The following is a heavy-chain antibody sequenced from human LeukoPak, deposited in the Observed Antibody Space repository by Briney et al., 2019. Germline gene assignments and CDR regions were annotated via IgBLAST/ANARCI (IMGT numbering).Heavy chain of an antibody. CDR1: GFTFSSYS. J-gene: IGHJ4*01. V-gene: IGHV3-21*01. CDR3: ARDVNWNYCDY. CDR2: ISTSSSYI. Sequence: PGGSLRLSCAASGFTFSSYSMNWVRQAPGKGLEWVSFISTSSSYIYYADSVKGRLTISRDNAKSSLYLQMNSLRAEDTAVYYCARDVNWNYCDYWGHGTLVTVSS. D-gene: IGHD1-20*01.